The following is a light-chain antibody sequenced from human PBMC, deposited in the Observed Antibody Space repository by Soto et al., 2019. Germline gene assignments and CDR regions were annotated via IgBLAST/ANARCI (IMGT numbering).Light chain of an antibody. CDR2: EVS. CDR1: SSYVGGYNY. CDR3: SSYAVSTLVV. V-gene: IGLV2-8*01. Sequence: QSALTQPPSASGSPGQSVTISCTGTSSYVGGYNYVSWNQQHPGKAPKLMIYEVSKRPSGVPDRFSGSKSGNTASLTVSGLQAEDEADYYCSSYAVSTLVVFGGGTKLTVL. J-gene: IGLJ2*01.